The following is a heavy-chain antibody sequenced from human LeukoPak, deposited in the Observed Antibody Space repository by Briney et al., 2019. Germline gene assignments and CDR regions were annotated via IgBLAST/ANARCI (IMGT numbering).Heavy chain of an antibody. CDR2: ISGSGSNT. Sequence: GGSLRLSCAASGFTFSNYAMSWVRQAPGKGLEWVSAISGSGSNTYYADSVKGRFTISRDNAKNSLYLQMSSLRSEDTAVYYCARTMATVVTPTFDIWGLGTMVTVSS. J-gene: IGHJ3*02. V-gene: IGHV3-23*01. CDR3: ARTMATVVTPTFDI. CDR1: GFTFSNYA. D-gene: IGHD4-23*01.